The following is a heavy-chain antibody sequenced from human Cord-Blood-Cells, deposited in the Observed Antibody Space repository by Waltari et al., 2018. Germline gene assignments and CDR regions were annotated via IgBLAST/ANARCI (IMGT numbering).Heavy chain of an antibody. Sequence: QVQLVQSGAEVKKPGASVKVSCKASGYTFTGYYMHWVRQAPGQGLEWMGWINPNGGCTNCAQKFQGRVTMTRDTSISTAYMELSRLRSDDTAVYYCASVYCSSTSCGSDAFDIWGQGTMVTVSS. J-gene: IGHJ3*02. V-gene: IGHV1-2*02. CDR1: GYTFTGYY. D-gene: IGHD2-2*01. CDR2: INPNGGCT. CDR3: ASVYCSSTSCGSDAFDI.